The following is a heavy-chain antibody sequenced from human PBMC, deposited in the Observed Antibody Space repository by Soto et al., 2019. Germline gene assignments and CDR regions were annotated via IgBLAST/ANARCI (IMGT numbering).Heavy chain of an antibody. CDR3: VRRVSGTYDY. CDR2: ISSNGGTT. Sequence: ESGGGMVPPVGSLRLSCVASGFTFSSYDMHWVRQAPGKGLEYVSSISSNGGTTYYGNSVKGRFTISRDNSKNTLYLQMGNLRAEDMAVYHCVRRVSGTYDYWGQGTLVTVSS. CDR1: GFTFSSYD. J-gene: IGHJ4*02. V-gene: IGHV3-64*01. D-gene: IGHD3-10*01.